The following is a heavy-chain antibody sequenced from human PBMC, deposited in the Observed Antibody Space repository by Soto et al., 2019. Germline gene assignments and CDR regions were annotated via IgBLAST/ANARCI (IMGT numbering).Heavy chain of an antibody. V-gene: IGHV3-9*01. CDR2: INWDGYSI. J-gene: IGHJ6*02. CDR3: ARSWSGGTSGRVDV. CDR1: GFRFDDHV. Sequence: LRLSCVASGFRFDDHVMHWVRQRPGKGLEWVGHINWDGYSIGYGGSVRGRFTISRDNAKKTLYLQMNSLRPEDTALYYCARSWSGGTSGRVDVWGQGTTVTVSS. D-gene: IGHD3-3*01.